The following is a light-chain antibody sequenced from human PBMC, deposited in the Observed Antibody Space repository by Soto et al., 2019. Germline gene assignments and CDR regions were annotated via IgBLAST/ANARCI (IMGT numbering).Light chain of an antibody. CDR3: QQLNSYVFA. CDR2: AAS. J-gene: IGKJ3*01. V-gene: IGKV1-9*01. CDR1: QDVSRY. Sequence: DIQLTQSPSFLSASVGARVTITCRASQDVSRYLAWYQQKPGKAPNLLIYAASTLRSGVPSRFSGSGSETEFTLTLSSLQPEDFATYYCQQLNSYVFAFGLGTKVNIK.